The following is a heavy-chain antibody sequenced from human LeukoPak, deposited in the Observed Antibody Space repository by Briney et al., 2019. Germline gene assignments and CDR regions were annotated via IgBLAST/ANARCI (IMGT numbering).Heavy chain of an antibody. CDR3: ARDRGGYNYDFDY. CDR1: GGSFGTYY. D-gene: IGHD5-24*01. Sequence: SETLSLTCTVSGGSFGTYYWSWIRQPPGKGLEWIGYIYYSGSTNYNPSLKSRVTISVDTSKNQFSLKLSSVTAADTAVYYCARDRGGYNYDFDYWGQGTLVTVSS. J-gene: IGHJ4*02. CDR2: IYYSGST. V-gene: IGHV4-59*12.